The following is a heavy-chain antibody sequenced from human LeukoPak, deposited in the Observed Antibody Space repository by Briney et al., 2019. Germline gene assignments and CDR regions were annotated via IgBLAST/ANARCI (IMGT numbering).Heavy chain of an antibody. CDR3: AKGGASVTRYVDY. Sequence: GGSLRLSCAALGFTFSSYSMQWVRQTPGKGLEWVGIMSNSGENTFYGEAVKGRFTISRDNSQNTLYLQMNSLGPEDTAVYYCAKGGASVTRYVDYWGQGTLVTVSS. J-gene: IGHJ4*02. CDR1: GFTFSSYS. CDR2: MSNSGENT. V-gene: IGHV3-30*18. D-gene: IGHD4-17*01.